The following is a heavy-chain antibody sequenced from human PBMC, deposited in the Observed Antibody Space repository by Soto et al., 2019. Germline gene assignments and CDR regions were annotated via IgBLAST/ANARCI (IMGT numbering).Heavy chain of an antibody. CDR2: ISGIGGST. Sequence: GGSLRLSCAASGFTFSSYAMSWVRQAPGKGLEWVSAISGIGGSTYYADSVKGRFTISSDNSKNTLYLQMNSLRAEDTAVYYCAKDYPYSSSSYMPSYFDYWGQGTLVTVSS. CDR1: GFTFSSYA. CDR3: AKDYPYSSSSYMPSYFDY. J-gene: IGHJ4*02. V-gene: IGHV3-23*01. D-gene: IGHD6-6*01.